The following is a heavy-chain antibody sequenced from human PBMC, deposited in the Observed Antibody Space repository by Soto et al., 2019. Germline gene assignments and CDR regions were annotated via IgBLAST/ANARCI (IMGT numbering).Heavy chain of an antibody. V-gene: IGHV4-31*03. CDR3: ARGVTLVRGVIHTPYFDY. Sequence: QVQLQESGPGLVKPSQTLSLTCTVSGGSISSGGYYWSWIRQHPGKGLEWIGYIYYSGSTYYNPSLKSRVNISGDTSKNQCSLKLSSVPAADTAVYYCARGVTLVRGVIHTPYFDYWGQGTLVTVSS. J-gene: IGHJ4*02. CDR1: GGSISSGGYY. CDR2: IYYSGST. D-gene: IGHD3-10*01.